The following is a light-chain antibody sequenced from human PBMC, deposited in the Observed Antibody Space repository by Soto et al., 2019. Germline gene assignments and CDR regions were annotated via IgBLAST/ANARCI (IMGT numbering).Light chain of an antibody. CDR2: DAS. Sequence: IQMTQSPSSLSASVGDRLTITCQASQNINNYLNWYQQKPGEAPKLLIYDASALPRGVPSRFSGSGSGTKFTLTIASLQPDDFATYYCQQYETFSGTFGPGTKVDI. J-gene: IGKJ1*01. CDR1: QNINNY. V-gene: IGKV1-5*01. CDR3: QQYETFSGT.